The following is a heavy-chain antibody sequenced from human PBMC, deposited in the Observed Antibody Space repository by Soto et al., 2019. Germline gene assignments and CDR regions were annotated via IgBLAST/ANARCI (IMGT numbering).Heavy chain of an antibody. D-gene: IGHD1-7*01. J-gene: IGHJ6*03. CDR3: AREGNWNYGHYYYYMDV. CDR2: INPNSGGT. Sequence: ASVKVSCKASGYTFTGYYMHWVRQAPGQGLEWMGWINPNSGGTNYAQKFQGWVTMTRDTSISTAYMELSRLRSDDTAVYYCAREGNWNYGHYYYYMDVWGKGTTVTVSS. V-gene: IGHV1-2*04. CDR1: GYTFTGYY.